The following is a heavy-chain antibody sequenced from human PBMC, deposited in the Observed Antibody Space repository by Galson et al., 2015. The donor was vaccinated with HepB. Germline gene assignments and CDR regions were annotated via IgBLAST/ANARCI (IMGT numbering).Heavy chain of an antibody. D-gene: IGHD3-10*01. V-gene: IGHV1-69*06. J-gene: IGHJ4*02. CDR3: ARVTGSSQTPHFDY. CDR2: IIPIFGTA. Sequence: SVKVSCKASGGTFSSYAISWVRQAPGQGLEWMGGIIPIFGTANYAQKFQGRVTITADKSTSTAYMELSSLRSEDTAVYYCARVTGSSQTPHFDYWGQGTLVTVSS. CDR1: GGTFSSYA.